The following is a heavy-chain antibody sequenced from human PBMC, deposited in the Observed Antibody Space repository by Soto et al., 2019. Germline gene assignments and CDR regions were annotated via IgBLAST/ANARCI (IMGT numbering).Heavy chain of an antibody. V-gene: IGHV4-30-2*01. J-gene: IGHJ4*02. D-gene: IGHD3-22*01. CDR1: GGSISSGGYS. CDR3: ASTDYYDSSGYSY. CDR2: IYHSGST. Sequence: QLQLQESGSGLVKPSQTLSLTCAVSGGSISSGGYSWSWIRQPPGKGLEWIGYIYHSGSTYYNPSLKSRVTISVYRSKNQFSLKLSSVTAADTAVYYCASTDYYDSSGYSYWGQGTLVTVSS.